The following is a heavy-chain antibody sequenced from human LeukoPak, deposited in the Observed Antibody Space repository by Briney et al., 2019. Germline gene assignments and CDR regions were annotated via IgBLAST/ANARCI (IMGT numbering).Heavy chain of an antibody. Sequence: SETLSLTCTVSGGSISSYYWSWIRQPPGKGLEWIGYIYYSGSTNYDPSLKSRVTISVDTSKNQFSLKLSSVTAADTAVYYCARTQQLWLGNAFDIWGQGTMVTVSS. D-gene: IGHD5-18*01. V-gene: IGHV4-59*01. CDR1: GGSISSYY. CDR2: IYYSGST. J-gene: IGHJ3*02. CDR3: ARTQQLWLGNAFDI.